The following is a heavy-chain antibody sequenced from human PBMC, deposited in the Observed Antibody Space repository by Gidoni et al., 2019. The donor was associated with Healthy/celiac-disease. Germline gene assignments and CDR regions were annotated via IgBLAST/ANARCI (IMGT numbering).Heavy chain of an antibody. Sequence: QLQLQESGPGLVKPSETLSLTCTVSGGSISSSSYYWGWIRQPPGKGLEWFGRIYYSGSTYYNPSLKSRVTISVDTSKNQFSLKLSSVTAADTAVYYCARRPAFYYDSSGYYRGASGLFDYWGQGTLVTVSS. J-gene: IGHJ4*02. CDR1: GGSISSSSYY. CDR2: IYYSGST. CDR3: ARRPAFYYDSSGYYRGASGLFDY. D-gene: IGHD3-22*01. V-gene: IGHV4-39*01.